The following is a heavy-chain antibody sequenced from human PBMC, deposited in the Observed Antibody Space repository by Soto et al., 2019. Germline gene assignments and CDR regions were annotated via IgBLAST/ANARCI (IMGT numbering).Heavy chain of an antibody. Sequence: PSETLSLTCTVSGASIRSGAYWGWIRQPPGKGLEWIGSIYSIGNTYYNPSLKSGVTISADTSKNQFSLNLISVTAADTAVYYCRRSSRYSTDVWGQGIKVTVSS. CDR2: IYSIGNT. J-gene: IGHJ6*02. D-gene: IGHD6-19*01. CDR1: GASIRSGAY. V-gene: IGHV4-38-2*02. CDR3: RRSSRYSTDV.